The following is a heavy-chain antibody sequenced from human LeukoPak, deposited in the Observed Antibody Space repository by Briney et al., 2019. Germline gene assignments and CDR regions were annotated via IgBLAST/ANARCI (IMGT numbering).Heavy chain of an antibody. CDR2: IYSGDST. D-gene: IGHD3-9*01. J-gene: IGHJ6*02. V-gene: IGHV3-66*01. CDR3: ARDGGSGTSTGYNGYYYYGMDV. CDR1: GFTVINNY. Sequence: PGRSLRLSCAASGFTVINNYMSSVRQAPEKGLEWVSFIYSGDSTLYSVGVKGRFTITRDSSKNTMHLQMNSLRAEDTAVYYCARDGGSGTSTGYNGYYYYGMDVWGQGTTVTVSS.